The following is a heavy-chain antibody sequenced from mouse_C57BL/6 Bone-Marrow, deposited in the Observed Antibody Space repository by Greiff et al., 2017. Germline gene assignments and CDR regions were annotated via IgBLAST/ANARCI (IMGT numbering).Heavy chain of an antibody. D-gene: IGHD1-1*01. CDR3: ARDREVVATSWYFDV. J-gene: IGHJ1*03. V-gene: IGHV5-4*01. CDR1: GFTFSSYA. CDR2: ISDGGSYT. Sequence: EVQVEESGGGLVKPGGSLKLSCAASGFTFSSYAMSWVRQTPEKRLEWVATISDGGSYTYYPDNVKGRFTISRDNATNNLYLQMSHLTSEDTAMYYGARDREVVATSWYFDVGGTGTTVTVSS.